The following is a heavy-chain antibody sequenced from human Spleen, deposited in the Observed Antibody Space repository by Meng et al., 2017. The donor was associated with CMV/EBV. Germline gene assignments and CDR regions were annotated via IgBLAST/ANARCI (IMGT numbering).Heavy chain of an antibody. J-gene: IGHJ5*02. CDR3: AREPHL. Sequence: GESLKISCAASGFTFSSYSMNWVRQAPGKGLEWVSLVTGSGGNTYYADSVKGRFTISRDNSKNTLYLQMNSLRAEDTAVYYCAREPHLWGQGTLVTVSS. CDR2: VTGSGGNT. V-gene: IGHV3-23*01. CDR1: GFTFSSYS.